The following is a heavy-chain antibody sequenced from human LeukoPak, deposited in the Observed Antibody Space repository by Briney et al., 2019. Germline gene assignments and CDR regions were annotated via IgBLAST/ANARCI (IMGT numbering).Heavy chain of an antibody. CDR3: AGSYGGWFDP. Sequence: GGSLRLSCAASGFTFTTYWMSWVRQAPGKGLEWVANIKQDGSEKYYVDSVRGRFTISRDNANNSVYLQMDSLRAEDTAVYYCAGSYGGWFDPWGQGTLVTVSS. V-gene: IGHV3-7*04. D-gene: IGHD3-10*01. CDR1: GFTFTTYW. J-gene: IGHJ5*02. CDR2: IKQDGSEK.